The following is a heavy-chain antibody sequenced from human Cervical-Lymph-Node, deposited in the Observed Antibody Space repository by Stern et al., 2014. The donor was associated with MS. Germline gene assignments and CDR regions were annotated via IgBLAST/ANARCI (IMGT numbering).Heavy chain of an antibody. Sequence: QVQLVQSGPGLVKPSETLSLTCTVSGGSIGRYYWSWVRQPPGKSLEWIGYIYHNGNTNYNPSLKSRVSMSVEPSKNQFSLNLTSVTAADTAVYYCTRDGRSSLSEYFQTWGQGSLVTVSS. CDR2: IYHNGNT. CDR1: GGSIGRYY. CDR3: TRDGRSSLSEYFQT. J-gene: IGHJ1*01. D-gene: IGHD6-6*01. V-gene: IGHV4-59*01.